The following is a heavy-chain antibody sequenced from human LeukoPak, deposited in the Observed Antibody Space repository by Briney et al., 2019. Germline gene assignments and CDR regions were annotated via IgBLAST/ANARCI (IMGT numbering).Heavy chain of an antibody. CDR2: ISSSSSYM. Sequence: GGSLRLSCAASGFTFSSYSMNWVRQAPGKGLEWVSSISSSSSYMYYADSVKGRFTISRDNAKNSLYLQMNSLRAEDTAVYYCARYSSSWPSLNYWGQGTLVTVSS. J-gene: IGHJ4*02. D-gene: IGHD6-13*01. V-gene: IGHV3-21*01. CDR1: GFTFSSYS. CDR3: ARYSSSWPSLNY.